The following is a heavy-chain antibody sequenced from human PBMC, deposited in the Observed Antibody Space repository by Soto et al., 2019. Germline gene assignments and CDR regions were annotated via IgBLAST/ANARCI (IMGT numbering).Heavy chain of an antibody. CDR2: IKQDGSEK. CDR1: GFTFSSYW. CDR3: ARDYDYIWGSYRSDAVDY. D-gene: IGHD3-16*02. J-gene: IGHJ4*02. Sequence: GGSLRLSCAASGFTFSSYWMSWVRQAPGKGLEWVANIKQDGSEKYYVDSVKGRFTISRDNAKNSLYLQMNSLRAEDTAVYYCARDYDYIWGSYRSDAVDYWGQGTLVTVSS. V-gene: IGHV3-7*01.